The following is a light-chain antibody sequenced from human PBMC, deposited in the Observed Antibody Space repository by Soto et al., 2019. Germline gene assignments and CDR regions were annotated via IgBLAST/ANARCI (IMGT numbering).Light chain of an antibody. CDR3: QQSYSTPPT. CDR1: QSVSSY. CDR2: GAS. J-gene: IGKJ5*01. V-gene: IGKV3-15*01. Sequence: EIVLTQSPGTLSLSPGERATLSCRASQSVSSYLAWYQQKPGQAPRLLIYGASTRATGIPARFSGSGSGTDFTPTISSLQPEDFATYYCQQSYSTPPTFGQGTRLEIK.